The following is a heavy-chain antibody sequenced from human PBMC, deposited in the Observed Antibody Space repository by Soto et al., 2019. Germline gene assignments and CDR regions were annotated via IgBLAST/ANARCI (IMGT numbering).Heavy chain of an antibody. Sequence: SEILSLTYSVAEGSITAGGAYWSWARLLPGKGLQWVGYIYYTGAAYYNPALQSRVTISLDTSENQFSLQLTPVPAADTAVYYRATGTFTANSFHFWG. CDR2: IYYTGAA. D-gene: IGHD1-1*01. CDR1: EGSITAGGAY. J-gene: IGHJ4*01. V-gene: IGHV4-31*03. CDR3: ATGTFTANSFHF.